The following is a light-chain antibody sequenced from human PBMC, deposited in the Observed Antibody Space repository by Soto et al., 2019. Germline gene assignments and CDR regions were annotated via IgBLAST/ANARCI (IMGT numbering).Light chain of an antibody. CDR1: QSLLDSDDGNTY. V-gene: IGKV2-40*01. CDR2: TVS. CDR3: LQRIEFPLT. Sequence: DIVMTQTPLSLPITPGEPASISCRSSQSLLDSDDGNTYLDWYLQKPGQSPQLLIYTVSYRASGVPDRFSGSGSGTDFTLIIRRVEADDVGVYYCLQRIEFPLTVGGGTKVDIK. J-gene: IGKJ4*01.